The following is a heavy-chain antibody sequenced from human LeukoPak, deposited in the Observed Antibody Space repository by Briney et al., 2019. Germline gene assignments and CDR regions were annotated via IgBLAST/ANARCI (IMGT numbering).Heavy chain of an antibody. D-gene: IGHD1-1*01. CDR1: GYTFTTYG. V-gene: IGHV1-18*04. CDR3: ARDGTTGTTFRFDP. J-gene: IGHJ5*02. Sequence: ASVKVSCKASGYTFTTYGITWVRQAPGQGLEWMGWISAYNGKTNYAQKFQGRITKTTDTSTSTGYMELRSLSSDDTAVYYCARDGTTGTTFRFDPWGQGTQVTVSS. CDR2: ISAYNGKT.